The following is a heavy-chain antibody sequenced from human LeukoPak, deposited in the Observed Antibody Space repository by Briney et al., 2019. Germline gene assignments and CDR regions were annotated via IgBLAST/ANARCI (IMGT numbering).Heavy chain of an antibody. Sequence: GGSLRLSCTASGFTFINYSMNWVRQAPGKGLEWGSSISTNSAVIYYADSVRGGFTISRDTTKNSLYLQMDSLTADDTAVYFCACLRGPSDYWGQGTLVTVSS. CDR1: GFTFINYS. J-gene: IGHJ4*02. CDR3: ACLRGPSDY. V-gene: IGHV3-21*01. CDR2: ISTNSAVI. D-gene: IGHD4-17*01.